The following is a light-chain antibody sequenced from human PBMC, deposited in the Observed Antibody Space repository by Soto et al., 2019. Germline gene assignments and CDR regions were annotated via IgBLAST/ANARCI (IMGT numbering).Light chain of an antibody. Sequence: ENVLPQSPGTLSLSPGERATLSCRASQSVSSSYLAWYQQKPGQAPRLLIYDASSRATGIPDRFSGSGSGTDFPLTISRLEPEDFAVYYCQQYGILPRTFGKGTRVDIK. CDR2: DAS. V-gene: IGKV3-20*01. CDR1: QSVSSSY. CDR3: QQYGILPRT. J-gene: IGKJ1*01.